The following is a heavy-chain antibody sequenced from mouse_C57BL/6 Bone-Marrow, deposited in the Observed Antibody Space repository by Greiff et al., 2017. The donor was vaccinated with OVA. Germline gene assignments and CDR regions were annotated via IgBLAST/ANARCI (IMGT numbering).Heavy chain of an antibody. J-gene: IGHJ3*01. D-gene: IGHD3-2*02. Sequence: VHVKQSGAELVKPGASVKLSCTASGFNIKDYYMHWVKQRTEQGLEWIGRIDPEDGETKYAPKFQGKATITADTSSNTAYLQLSSLTSEDTAVYYCARGQLSPAWFAYWGQGTLVTVSA. CDR2: IDPEDGET. CDR3: ARGQLSPAWFAY. V-gene: IGHV14-2*01. CDR1: GFNIKDYY.